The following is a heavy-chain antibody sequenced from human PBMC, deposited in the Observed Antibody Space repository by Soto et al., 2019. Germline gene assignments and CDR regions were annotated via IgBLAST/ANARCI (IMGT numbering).Heavy chain of an antibody. CDR3: ARDGGVPGGSCPY. D-gene: IGHD2-15*01. CDR1: GYTFTSYY. Sequence: GASVKVSCKASGYTFTSYYMHWVRQAPGQGLEWMGIINNSGGSTSYAQKNQGKVTMTSDTTTSTVNKELSSLRSEDTAMNYCARDGGVPGGSCPYWGQGTLVTVSS. J-gene: IGHJ4*02. V-gene: IGHV1-46*03. CDR2: INNSGGST.